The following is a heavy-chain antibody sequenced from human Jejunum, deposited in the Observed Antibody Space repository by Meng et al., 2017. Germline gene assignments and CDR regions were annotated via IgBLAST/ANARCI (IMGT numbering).Heavy chain of an antibody. D-gene: IGHD3-22*01. J-gene: IGHJ5*02. CDR1: GDSVSSNSAA. CDR3: ARGGYDSSGYYYRWFDP. Sequence: QGQLKQAGLGLVKHSQTLSLTWVIAGDSVSSNSAAWNWFRQSPSRGLEGLGRTYYRSKWYNDYAVSVKSRITVNPDTSKNHFSLQLNSVTPEDTAVYYCARGGYDSSGYYYRWFDPWGQGTLVTVSS. CDR2: TYYRSKWYN. V-gene: IGHV6-1*01.